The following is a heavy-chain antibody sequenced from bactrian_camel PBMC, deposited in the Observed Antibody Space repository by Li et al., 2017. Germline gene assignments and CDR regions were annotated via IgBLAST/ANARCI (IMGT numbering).Heavy chain of an antibody. V-gene: IGHV3S63*01. J-gene: IGHJ4*01. Sequence: HVQLVESGGGSVQSGGSLRLSCAASGYTINLFVMAWFRQAPGKEREGVASIDSDSATAYADSVKGRFTLSHDAAKHTVHLQMDSLKPEDTAMYYCHTKSTVGSMWASYEYDYWGQGTQVTVS. CDR1: GYTINLFV. CDR2: IDSDSAT. D-gene: IGHD6*01. CDR3: HTKSTVGSMWASYEYDY.